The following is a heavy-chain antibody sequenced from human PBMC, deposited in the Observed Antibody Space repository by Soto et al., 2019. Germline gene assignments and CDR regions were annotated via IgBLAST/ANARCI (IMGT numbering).Heavy chain of an antibody. V-gene: IGHV3-74*01. D-gene: IGHD4-17*01. CDR1: GFTFSSYW. Sequence: VQLVESGGGSVQPGGSLRLSCAASGFTFSSYWIHWVRQVPGKGLVWVSRIKGDGSRTDYADSVKGRFTISRDNAKNTVYLQMNSLRDEDTAVYYCARGLPGYYGKDVWGQGTTVTVSS. J-gene: IGHJ6*02. CDR3: ARGLPGYYGKDV. CDR2: IKGDGSRT.